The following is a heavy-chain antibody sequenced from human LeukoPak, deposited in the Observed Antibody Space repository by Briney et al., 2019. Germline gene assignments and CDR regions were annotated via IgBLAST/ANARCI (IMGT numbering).Heavy chain of an antibody. CDR3: ARSVRGYNWFDP. V-gene: IGHV4-59*01. D-gene: IGHD3-10*01. CDR2: IYYSGST. J-gene: IGHJ5*02. CDR1: GGSISSYF. Sequence: SETLSLTCTVSGGSISSYFWGWIRQSPGKGLEWIGYIYYSGSTNYNPSLKSRVTISVDTSKNQFSLKLSSVTAADTAVYYCARSVRGYNWFDPWGQGTLVTVSS.